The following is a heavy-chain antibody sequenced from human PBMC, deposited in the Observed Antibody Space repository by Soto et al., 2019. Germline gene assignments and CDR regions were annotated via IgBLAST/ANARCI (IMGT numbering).Heavy chain of an antibody. CDR2: ISSSSSYI. CDR1: GFTFSSYS. CDR3: VRGGVSSAIHYYHYVLAF. Sequence: GGYLRLSCAASGFTFSSYSMNWVRQAPGKGLEWVSSISSSSSYIYYADSVKGRFTISRDNAKNSLYLQMNSLRAEDTAVYYCVRGGVSSAIHYYHYVLAFSGQGTTVIVSS. J-gene: IGHJ6*02. D-gene: IGHD6-13*01. V-gene: IGHV3-21*01.